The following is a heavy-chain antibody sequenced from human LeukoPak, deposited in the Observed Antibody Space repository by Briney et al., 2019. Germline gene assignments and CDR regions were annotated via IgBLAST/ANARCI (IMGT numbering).Heavy chain of an antibody. CDR3: ARGYGDNAVLVDY. J-gene: IGHJ4*02. Sequence: GGSLRLSCAASGTTFRNYWMHWVRQVPGKGLVWVSRINSGGSSTNYADSVKGRFTISRDNAKNTLYLQMNSLRAEDTAVYYCARGYGDNAVLVDYWGQGTLVSVSS. CDR1: GTTFRNYW. CDR2: INSGGSST. V-gene: IGHV3-74*01. D-gene: IGHD4-23*01.